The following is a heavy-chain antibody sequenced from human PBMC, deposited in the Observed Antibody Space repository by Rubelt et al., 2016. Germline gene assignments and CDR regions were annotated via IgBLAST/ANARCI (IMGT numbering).Heavy chain of an antibody. D-gene: IGHD3-22*01. V-gene: IGHV3-15*07. Sequence: VQGGGLEWVGRIKGKIDGGTIDYAAPVKGRFTISRDDSRNTLYFQMNSLKTEDTAVYYCTTDGYYDSSGYYHPYFNYWGQGTLVTVSS. CDR3: TTDGYYDSSGYYHPYFNY. CDR2: IKGKIDGGTI. J-gene: IGHJ4*02.